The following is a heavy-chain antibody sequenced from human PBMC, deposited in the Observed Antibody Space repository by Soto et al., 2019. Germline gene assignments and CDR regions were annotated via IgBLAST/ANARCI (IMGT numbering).Heavy chain of an antibody. CDR3: ARDLMRATFYGWFDP. D-gene: IGHD1-26*01. J-gene: IGHJ5*02. CDR2: IYYSGST. V-gene: IGHV4-61*01. Sequence: SETLSLTCTVSGVSVSSGSYYWSWIRQPPGKGLEWIGYIYYSGSTNYNPSLKSRVTISVDTSKNQFSLKLSSVTAADTAVYYCARDLMRATFYGWFDPWGQGTLVTVSS. CDR1: GVSVSSGSYY.